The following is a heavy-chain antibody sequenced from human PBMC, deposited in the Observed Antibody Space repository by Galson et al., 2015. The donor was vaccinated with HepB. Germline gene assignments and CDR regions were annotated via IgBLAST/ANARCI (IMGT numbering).Heavy chain of an antibody. D-gene: IGHD3-22*01. V-gene: IGHV4-31*11. Sequence: LSLTCAVSGGSISSGGYYWSWIRQHPGKGLEWIGYIYYSGSTYYNPSLKSRVTISVDTSKNQFSLKLSSVTAADTAVYYCARVSYYDSSGYYDYWGQGTLVTVSS. J-gene: IGHJ4*02. CDR1: GGSISSGGYY. CDR2: IYYSGST. CDR3: ARVSYYDSSGYYDY.